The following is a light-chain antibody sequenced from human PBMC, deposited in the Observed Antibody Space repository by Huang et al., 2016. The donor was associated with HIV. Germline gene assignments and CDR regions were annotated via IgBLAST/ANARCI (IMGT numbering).Light chain of an antibody. CDR2: EVS. CDR3: MQGTHWPYT. CDR1: QRLVDSDGNTC. J-gene: IGKJ2*01. V-gene: IGKV2-30*01. Sequence: DVVMTQSPLSLPVTLGQPASISCRSSQRLVDSDGNTCLNWYQQRPGQCPRRLIYEVSKRDSGVPDRFSGSGSGTDFTLKISRVEAEDVGVYYCMQGTHWPYTFGQGTKLEIK.